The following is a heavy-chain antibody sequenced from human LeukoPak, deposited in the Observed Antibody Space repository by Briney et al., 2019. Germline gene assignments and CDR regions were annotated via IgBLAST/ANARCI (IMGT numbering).Heavy chain of an antibody. D-gene: IGHD3-10*01. V-gene: IGHV4-4*02. CDR1: GGSISSSNW. CDR3: ARAGYYYGSGRGYGMDV. CDR2: IYYSGST. Sequence: PSETLSLTCAVSGGSISSSNWWSWVRQPPGKGLEWVGYIYYSGSTNYNPSLKSRVTISVDTSKNQFSLKLSSVTAADTAVYYCARAGYYYGSGRGYGMDVWGKGTTVTVSS. J-gene: IGHJ6*04.